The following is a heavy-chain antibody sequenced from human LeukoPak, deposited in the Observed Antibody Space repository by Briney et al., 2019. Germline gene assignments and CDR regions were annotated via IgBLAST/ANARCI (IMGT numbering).Heavy chain of an antibody. Sequence: GGSLRLSCAASEFTFSSYEMNWVRQAPGKGLEWVSSISSSSNYIYYADSVKGRFTISRDNAKNSLFLQMNSLRAEDTAVYYCARGGMMAADFDYWGQGTLVTVSS. CDR3: ARGGMMAADFDY. D-gene: IGHD5-24*01. J-gene: IGHJ4*02. CDR2: ISSSSNYI. CDR1: EFTFSSYE. V-gene: IGHV3-21*01.